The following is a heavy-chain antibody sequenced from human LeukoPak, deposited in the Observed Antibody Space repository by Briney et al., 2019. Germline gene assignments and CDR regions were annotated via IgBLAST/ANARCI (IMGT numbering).Heavy chain of an antibody. Sequence: ASVKVSCKASGYIFNDYYMNWVRQAPGQGLEWVGWITPNGGDTNYAQKFQGRVTMTRDTSINTAYLELSSLRFDDTAMYYCVRRPAMSGFDPWGQGTLVTVSS. J-gene: IGHJ5*02. CDR3: VRRPAMSGFDP. CDR2: ITPNGGDT. CDR1: GYIFNDYY. V-gene: IGHV1-2*02.